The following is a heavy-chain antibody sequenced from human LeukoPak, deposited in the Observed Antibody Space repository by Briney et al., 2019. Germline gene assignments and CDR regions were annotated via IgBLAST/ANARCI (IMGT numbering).Heavy chain of an antibody. J-gene: IGHJ5*02. CDR1: GYTFTGYY. D-gene: IGHD6-13*01. CDR2: INPNSGGT. V-gene: IGHV1-2*02. CDR3: ARPISSSWFFWFDP. Sequence: GASVKVSCKASGYTFTGYYMHWVRQAPGQGLEWMGWINPNSGGTNYAQKFQGRVTMTRDTSISTAYMELSRLRSDDTAVYYSARPISSSWFFWFDPWGQGTLVTVSS.